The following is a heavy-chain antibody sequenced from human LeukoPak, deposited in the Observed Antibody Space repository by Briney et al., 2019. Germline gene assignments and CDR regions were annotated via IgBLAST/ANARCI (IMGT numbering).Heavy chain of an antibody. Sequence: SVKVSCKASGGTFSSYTISWVRQAPGQGLEWMGRIIPILGIANYAQKFQGRVTITADKSTSTAYMELSSLRSEDTAVYYCARDLGYSSGRPRNYYYGMDVWGQGTTVTVSS. D-gene: IGHD6-19*01. V-gene: IGHV1-69*04. CDR2: IIPILGIA. CDR1: GGTFSSYT. CDR3: ARDLGYSSGRPRNYYYGMDV. J-gene: IGHJ6*02.